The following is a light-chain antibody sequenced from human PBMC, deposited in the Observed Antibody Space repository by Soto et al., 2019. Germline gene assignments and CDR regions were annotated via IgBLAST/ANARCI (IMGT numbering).Light chain of an antibody. J-gene: IGKJ1*01. Sequence: DIQMTQSPSTLSASVGDRATITCRASQSISTYLAWYQQKPGQAPNLLIYQASNLESGVPSSFSGSGYGTEFIRTISSLEPDVFAYYYCQEYNTYRTFGQGTKVEIK. V-gene: IGKV1-5*03. CDR1: QSISTY. CDR2: QAS. CDR3: QEYNTYRT.